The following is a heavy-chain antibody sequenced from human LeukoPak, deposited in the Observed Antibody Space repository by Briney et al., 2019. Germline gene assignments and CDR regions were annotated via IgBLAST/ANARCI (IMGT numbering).Heavy chain of an antibody. J-gene: IGHJ4*02. D-gene: IGHD3-16*01. CDR2: ISSSGSTI. V-gene: IGHV3-48*03. Sequence: GGSLRLSCAASGFTFSNYDMNWVRQAPGKGLEWVSYISSSGSTIYYADSVKGRFTISRDNAKNSLYLQMNSLRAEDTAEYYCARVGALNYYFDYEGRGTLVTVAA. CDR3: ARVGALNYYFDY. CDR1: GFTFSNYD.